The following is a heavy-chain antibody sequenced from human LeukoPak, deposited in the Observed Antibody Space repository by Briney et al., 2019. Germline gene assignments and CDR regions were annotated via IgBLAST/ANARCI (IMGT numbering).Heavy chain of an antibody. D-gene: IGHD3-16*02. J-gene: IGHJ4*02. V-gene: IGHV4-59*01. CDR1: GGSISSYY. Sequence: SETLSLTCTVSGGSISSYYWSWIRRPPGKGLERIGYIYYSGSTNYNPSLKSRVTISVDTSKNQFSLKLSSVTAADTAVYYRARGYTYDYVWGSYRTGFDYWGQGTLVTVSS. CDR2: IYYSGST. CDR3: ARGYTYDYVWGSYRTGFDY.